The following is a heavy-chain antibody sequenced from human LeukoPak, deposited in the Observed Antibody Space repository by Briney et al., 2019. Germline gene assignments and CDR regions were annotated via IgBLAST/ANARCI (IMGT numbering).Heavy chain of an antibody. CDR2: MNPNSGAT. CDR1: GYTFSGYY. Sequence: ASVKVSCRTSGYTFSGYYMHWVRQAPGQGLGWMGLMNPNSGATNYEQKFQGRVSLTRDMSISTAYLELTSVTSDDTAVYYCARDGSGSGWYFDYWGQGTLVTVSS. J-gene: IGHJ4*02. D-gene: IGHD6-19*01. CDR3: ARDGSGSGWYFDY. V-gene: IGHV1-2*02.